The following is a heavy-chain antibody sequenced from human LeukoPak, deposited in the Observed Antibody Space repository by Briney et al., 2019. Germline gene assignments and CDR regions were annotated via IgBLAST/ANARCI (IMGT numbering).Heavy chain of an antibody. J-gene: IGHJ4*02. D-gene: IGHD6-19*01. CDR1: GGSISSSSYY. CDR2: IYHSGST. V-gene: IGHV4-39*07. Sequence: SETLSLTCTVSGGSISSSSYYWGWIRQPPGKGLEWIGSIYHSGSTYYNPSLKSRVTISVDTSKNQFSLKLSSVTAADTAVYYCAREAAGLYWGQGTLVTVSS. CDR3: AREAAGLY.